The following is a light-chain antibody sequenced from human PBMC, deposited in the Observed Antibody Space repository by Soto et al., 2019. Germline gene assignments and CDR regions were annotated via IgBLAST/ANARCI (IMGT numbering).Light chain of an antibody. V-gene: IGKV1-5*03. CDR1: QTVSSC. CDR3: QHYSSYSDA. J-gene: IGKJ1*01. Sequence: DIQMTQSPSTLSVSVGDRVTITCRASQTVSSCLAWYQQKPGKAPKLLIYKASTIKSGVPSRFSGSGSGTEFTLTISSLQPDDFATYYCQHYSSYSDAFGQGTKVDI. CDR2: KAS.